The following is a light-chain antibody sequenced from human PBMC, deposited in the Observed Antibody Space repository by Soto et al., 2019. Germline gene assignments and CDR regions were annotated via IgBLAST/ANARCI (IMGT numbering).Light chain of an antibody. J-gene: IGKJ4*01. Sequence: VLTQSPGTLSLSPGERATLSCRASQSVSSRYLAWYQQKPGQAPRLLFYAAFRATGTPDRFSGSGSGTDFPLTIDRLEPEDVAVYHCQQYNKWPLTFGGGTKVDIK. CDR1: QSVSSRY. CDR2: AA. CDR3: QQYNKWPLT. V-gene: IGKV3-20*01.